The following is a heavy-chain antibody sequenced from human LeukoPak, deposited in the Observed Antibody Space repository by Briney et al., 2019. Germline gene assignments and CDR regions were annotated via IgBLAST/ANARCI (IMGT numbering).Heavy chain of an antibody. CDR1: GGTFSSYA. CDR2: IIPIFGTA. D-gene: IGHD2-2*02. V-gene: IGHV1-69*05. J-gene: IGHJ6*03. Sequence: SVKVSCKASGGTFSSYAISWVRQAPGQGLEWMGGIIPIFGTAHYAQKVQGRVTITTDESTSTAYMELSSLRSEDTAVYYCARDYPSPLYGETDYYYYYMDVWGKGTTVTVSS. CDR3: ARDYPSPLYGETDYYYYYMDV.